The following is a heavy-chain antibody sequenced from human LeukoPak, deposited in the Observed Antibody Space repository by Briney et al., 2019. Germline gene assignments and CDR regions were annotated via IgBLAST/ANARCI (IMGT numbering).Heavy chain of an antibody. Sequence: PSETLSLTCTVSGGSISSGSYYWSWIRQPAGKGLEWIGRIYTSGSTNYNPSLKSRVTISVDTSKNQFSLKLSSVTAADTAVYYCARFSGFWSGSSAFDIWGQGTMVTVSS. D-gene: IGHD3-3*01. CDR1: GGSISSGSYY. CDR3: ARFSGFWSGSSAFDI. CDR2: IYTSGST. J-gene: IGHJ3*02. V-gene: IGHV4-61*02.